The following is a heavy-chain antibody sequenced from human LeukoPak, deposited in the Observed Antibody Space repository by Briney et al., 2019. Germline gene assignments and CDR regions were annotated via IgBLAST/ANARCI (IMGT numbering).Heavy chain of an antibody. V-gene: IGHV4-39*01. D-gene: IGHD2-2*02. Sequence: SETLSLTCTVSAGSISSSSYYWGWIRQPPGKGLEWIGSIYYSGSTYYNPSLKSRVTISVDTSKNQFSLKLSSVTAADTAAYYCARLDIVVVPAAIRGPFDYWGQGTLVTVSS. CDR1: AGSISSSSYY. CDR3: ARLDIVVVPAAIRGPFDY. J-gene: IGHJ4*02. CDR2: IYYSGST.